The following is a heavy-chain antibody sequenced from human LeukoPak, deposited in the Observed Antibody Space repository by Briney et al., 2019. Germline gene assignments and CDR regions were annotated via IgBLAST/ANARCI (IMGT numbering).Heavy chain of an antibody. CDR3: AKGFYDSSGYPLGGFDY. D-gene: IGHD3-22*01. J-gene: IGHJ4*02. Sequence: PGKSLRLSCAASGFTFSSYGMHWVRQAPGKGLEWVAVISYDGSNKYYADSVKGRFTISRDNSKNTLYLQMNSLRAEDTAVYYCAKGFYDSSGYPLGGFDYWGQGTLVTVSS. V-gene: IGHV3-30*18. CDR1: GFTFSSYG. CDR2: ISYDGSNK.